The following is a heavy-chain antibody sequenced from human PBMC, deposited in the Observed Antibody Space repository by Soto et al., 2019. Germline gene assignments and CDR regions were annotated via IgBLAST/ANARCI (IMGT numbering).Heavy chain of an antibody. CDR2: IIPIFGTA. V-gene: IGHV1-69*13. Sequence: GSSLKGSCKASGGSLSSYAISWGRQTPKQGLEWMGGIIPIFGTANYAQKFQGRVTITADESTSTAYMELSSLRSEDTAVYYCARERADSSSWFYGMDVWGQGTTVTVSS. CDR3: ARERADSSSWFYGMDV. J-gene: IGHJ6*02. CDR1: GGSLSSYA. D-gene: IGHD6-13*01.